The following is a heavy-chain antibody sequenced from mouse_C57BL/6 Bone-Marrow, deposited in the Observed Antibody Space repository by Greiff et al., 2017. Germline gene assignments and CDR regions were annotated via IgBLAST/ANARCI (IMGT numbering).Heavy chain of an antibody. CDR3: ARNTEWFAY. J-gene: IGHJ3*01. CDR2: IRTGGGT. V-gene: IGHV2-9-1*01. Sequence: VKLQESGPGLVAPSQSLSITCTVSGFSLTSYAISWVRQPPGKGLEWLGVIRTGGGTNYNSALKSRLSISKDNSKSQVFLKITSLQTDDTARYYCARNTEWFAYWGQGTLVTVSA. D-gene: IGHD1-1*01. CDR1: GFSLTSYA.